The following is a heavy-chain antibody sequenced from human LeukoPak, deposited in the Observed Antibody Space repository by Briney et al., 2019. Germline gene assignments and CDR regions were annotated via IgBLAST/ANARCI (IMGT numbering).Heavy chain of an antibody. J-gene: IGHJ4*02. V-gene: IGHV4-59*11. CDR1: GGSISGHY. Sequence: KPSETLSLTCTVSGGSISGHYWSWIRQPPAKGLEWVGYVYYSGETNYNPSLKSRVTISVDTSKNQFSLKLTSVTAADTAVYYCARLQGDSTAILDYWGQGILVSVSS. D-gene: IGHD2-21*01. CDR3: ARLQGDSTAILDY. CDR2: VYYSGET.